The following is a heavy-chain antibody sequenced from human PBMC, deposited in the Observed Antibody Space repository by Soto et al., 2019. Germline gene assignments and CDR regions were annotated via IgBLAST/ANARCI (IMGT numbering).Heavy chain of an antibody. CDR3: ARKSPRRLGFDY. CDR1: GGSISSGGSY. V-gene: IGHV4-31*03. J-gene: IGHJ4*02. D-gene: IGHD3-16*01. CDR2: IYYSGST. Sequence: QVQLQESGPGLVKPSQTLSLTCPVSGGSISSGGSYWSWIRKPPGKGLEWIGYIYYSGSTYYNPSLKSRVTISVDTSKNQFSLKLSSVTAADTAVYYCARKSPRRLGFDYWGQGTLVTVSS.